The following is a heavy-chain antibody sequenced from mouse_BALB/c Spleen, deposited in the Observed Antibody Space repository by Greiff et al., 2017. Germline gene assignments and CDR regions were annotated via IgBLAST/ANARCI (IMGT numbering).Heavy chain of an antibody. D-gene: IGHD2-14*01. CDR3: ARGEVRRGYAMDY. V-gene: IGHV5-12-2*01. CDR1: GFTFSSYT. CDR2: ISNGGGST. Sequence: EVQLVESGGGLVQPGGSLKLSCAASGFTFSSYTMSWVRQTPEKRLEWVAYISNGGGSTYYPDTVKGRFTISRDNAKNTLYLQMSSLKSEDTAMYYCARGEVRRGYAMDYWGQGTSVTVSS. J-gene: IGHJ4*01.